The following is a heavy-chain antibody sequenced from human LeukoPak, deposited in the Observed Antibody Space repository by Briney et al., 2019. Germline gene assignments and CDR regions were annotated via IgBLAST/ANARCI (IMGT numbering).Heavy chain of an antibody. CDR3: ARGPGGLPKYDFWS. D-gene: IGHD3-3*01. Sequence: GASVKVSCKASGYTFTSYDIHWVRQAAGYGLEWMGWMNPNSAHTGHAQKFQGRATTTTDESTSTAYMELSSLRSEDTAVYYCARGPGGLPKYDFWSWGQGTLVTVSS. V-gene: IGHV1-8*01. J-gene: IGHJ4*02. CDR1: GYTFTSYD. CDR2: MNPNSAHT.